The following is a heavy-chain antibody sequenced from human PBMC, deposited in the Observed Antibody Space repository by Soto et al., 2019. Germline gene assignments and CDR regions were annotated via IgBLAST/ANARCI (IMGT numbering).Heavy chain of an antibody. CDR3: AKDRGHSAVAGTGLFDY. V-gene: IGHV3-23*01. CDR1: GFTFSSYA. D-gene: IGHD6-19*01. J-gene: IGHJ4*02. Sequence: EVQLLESGGGLVQPGGSLRLSCAASGFTFSSYAMSWVRQAPGKGLEWVSAISGSGGSTYYADAVKDRFTISRDNSKNTLYLQMNSLRAEDTAVYYCAKDRGHSAVAGTGLFDYWGQGTLVTVSS. CDR2: ISGSGGST.